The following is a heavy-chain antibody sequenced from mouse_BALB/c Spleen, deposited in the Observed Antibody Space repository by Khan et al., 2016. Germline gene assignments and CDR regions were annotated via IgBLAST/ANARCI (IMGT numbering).Heavy chain of an antibody. CDR1: GYSFTRNW. J-gene: IGHJ3*01. D-gene: IGHD4-1*01. CDR3: SRENWELAD. CDR2: VDPSDGES. Sequence: QVQLQQSGPQLVRPGASVKISCKASGYSFTRNWMHWVKQRPGQGLEWIGMVDPSDGESRLNQKFKDKAKLTVDTSSSTAYMQLSSPTSEDTAVYFCSRENWELADWDQGTLVTVSA. V-gene: IGHV1S127*01.